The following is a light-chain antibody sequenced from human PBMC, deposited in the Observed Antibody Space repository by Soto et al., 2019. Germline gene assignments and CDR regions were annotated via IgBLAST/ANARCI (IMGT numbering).Light chain of an antibody. CDR2: DAS. CDR3: QQYDDLTIT. J-gene: IGKJ5*01. Sequence: DIQMTQSPSSLSASVGDTVTITCQASQDISHYLNWYQKKPGKALKLLIYDASNLHPGVPSRFRGSGSGTEFSFNITRLQTEDVATYDCQQYDDLTITFGQGTRVEIK. V-gene: IGKV1-33*01. CDR1: QDISHY.